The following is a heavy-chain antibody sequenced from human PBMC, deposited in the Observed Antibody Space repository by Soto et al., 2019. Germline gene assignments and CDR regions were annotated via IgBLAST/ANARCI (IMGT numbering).Heavy chain of an antibody. CDR2: IWYDGSNK. CDR1: GFTFSSYG. CDR3: ARGPLYYGSENMGV. J-gene: IGHJ6*02. Sequence: GGSLRLSCAASGFTFSSYGMHWVRQAPGKGLEWVAVIWYDGSNKYYADSVKGRFTISRDNSKNTLYLQMNSLRAEDTAVYYCARGPLYYGSENMGVWGQGTTVTVSS. D-gene: IGHD3-10*01. V-gene: IGHV3-33*01.